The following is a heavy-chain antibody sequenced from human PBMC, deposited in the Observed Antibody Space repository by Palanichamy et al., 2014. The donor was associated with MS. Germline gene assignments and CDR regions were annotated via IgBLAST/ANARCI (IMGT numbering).Heavy chain of an antibody. D-gene: IGHD2-8*01. CDR3: AREGRTKSLDI. V-gene: IGHV1-2*02. Sequence: QAQLVQSGAGVKKPGASVKVSCKASGYTFTDYYIHWVRQAPGQGLEWMGYINANTGGTAYAQKFQGRVTMTRDTSISTAYMDLSSLRSDDMAIYYCAREGRTKSLDIWGQGTLVTVSS. CDR2: INANTGGT. J-gene: IGHJ3*02. CDR1: GYTFTDYY.